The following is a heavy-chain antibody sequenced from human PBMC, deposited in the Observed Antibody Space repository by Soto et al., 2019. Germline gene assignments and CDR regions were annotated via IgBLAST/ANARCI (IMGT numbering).Heavy chain of an antibody. Sequence: EVQLVESGGGLVKPGGSLRLSCAASGFSFNNASMSWVRQAPGKGLEWVGRIKRETDGATTDYAAPVKGRFTISRDDTKNTLFLQMNSLKTEDTAVYYCTTVDSYGSGSYSGWGQGTLVTVSS. CDR1: GFSFNNAS. J-gene: IGHJ4*02. D-gene: IGHD3-10*01. CDR2: IKRETDGATT. V-gene: IGHV3-15*01. CDR3: TTVDSYGSGSYSG.